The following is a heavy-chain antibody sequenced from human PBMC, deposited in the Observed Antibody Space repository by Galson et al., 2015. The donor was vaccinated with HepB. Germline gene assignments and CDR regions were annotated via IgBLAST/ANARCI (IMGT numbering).Heavy chain of an antibody. D-gene: IGHD6-6*01. Sequence: SETLSLTCTVSGDSISSSSYYWGWIRQPPGKGLEWIGSIYYSASTYYNPSLKSRFTISVDTSKNQFSLKLSSVTAADTAVYYCARNLGRKQLGDYWGQGTLVTVSS. CDR2: IYYSAST. CDR1: GDSISSSSYY. CDR3: ARNLGRKQLGDY. V-gene: IGHV4-39*01. J-gene: IGHJ4*02.